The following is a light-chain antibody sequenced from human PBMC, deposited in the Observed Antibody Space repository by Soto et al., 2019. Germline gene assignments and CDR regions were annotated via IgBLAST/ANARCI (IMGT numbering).Light chain of an antibody. CDR3: QQYNNWPRT. V-gene: IGKV3D-20*01. CDR1: QSLSSSY. CDR2: GAS. J-gene: IGKJ1*01. Sequence: EIVLTQSPATLSLSPGERATLSCWASQSLSSSYLAWYQQKPGLAPRLLIYGASSRATGIPDRFSGSGSGTDFTLTISSLQSEDFALYYCQQYNNWPRTFGQGTKVDIK.